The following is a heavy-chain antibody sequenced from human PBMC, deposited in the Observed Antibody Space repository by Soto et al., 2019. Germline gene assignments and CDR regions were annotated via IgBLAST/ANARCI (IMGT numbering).Heavy chain of an antibody. V-gene: IGHV4-59*01. D-gene: IGHD4-17*01. Sequence: PSETLSLTCTVSGGSISSYYWSWIRQPPGKGLEWIGYIYYSGSTKYNPSLKSRVTISVDTSKNQFSLKLSSVTAADTAVYYCARVSYGDYFYYFDYWGQGTLVTVSS. CDR1: GGSISSYY. CDR3: ARVSYGDYFYYFDY. J-gene: IGHJ4*02. CDR2: IYYSGST.